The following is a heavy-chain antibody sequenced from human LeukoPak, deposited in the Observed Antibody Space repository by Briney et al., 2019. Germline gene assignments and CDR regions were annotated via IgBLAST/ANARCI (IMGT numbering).Heavy chain of an antibody. V-gene: IGHV3-23*01. CDR3: AKDAMIVVPAAYYFDY. CDR1: GFTFSSYA. Sequence: PGGSLRLSCAASGFTFSSYAMSWVRQAPGKGLEWVSAISGSDVSTYYADSVKGRFTISRDNSKNTLYLQMNSLRADDTAVYYCAKDAMIVVPAAYYFDYWGQGTLVTVSS. J-gene: IGHJ4*02. D-gene: IGHD3-22*01. CDR2: ISGSDVST.